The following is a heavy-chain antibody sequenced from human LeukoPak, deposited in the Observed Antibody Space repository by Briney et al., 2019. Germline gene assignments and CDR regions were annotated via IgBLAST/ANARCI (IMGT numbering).Heavy chain of an antibody. CDR1: GFTVSSNY. CDR3: ASGSYYYYYMDV. Sequence: TGGSLRLSCAASGFTVSSNYMSWVRQAPGKGLEWVSVIYSGGSTYYADSVKGRSTISRDNSKNTLYLQMNSLRAEDTAVYYCASGSYYYYYMDVWGKGTTVTVSS. CDR2: IYSGGST. V-gene: IGHV3-53*01. J-gene: IGHJ6*03.